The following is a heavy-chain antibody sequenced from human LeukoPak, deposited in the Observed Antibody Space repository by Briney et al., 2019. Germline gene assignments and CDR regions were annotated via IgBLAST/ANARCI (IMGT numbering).Heavy chain of an antibody. CDR2: IIPIFGTA. CDR3: ASSRDDGGPLRADFDY. V-gene: IGHV1-69*05. J-gene: IGHJ4*02. D-gene: IGHD4-23*01. Sequence: EASVTVSCKASGGTFSSYAISWVRQAPGQGLEGMGGIIPIFGTAKYAQKFQGRVTITTDESTSTAYMELSSLRSEDTAVYYCASSRDDGGPLRADFDYWGQGTLVTVSS. CDR1: GGTFSSYA.